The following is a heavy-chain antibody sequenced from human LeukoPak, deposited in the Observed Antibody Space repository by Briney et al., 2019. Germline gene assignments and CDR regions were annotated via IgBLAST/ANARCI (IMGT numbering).Heavy chain of an antibody. J-gene: IGHJ5*02. CDR1: SGSFNSYF. CDR2: INHSGST. D-gene: IGHD3-10*01. V-gene: IGHV4-34*01. Sequence: SETLSLTCAVYSGSFNSYFWSWIRQPPGKGLEWIGEINHSGSTNYNPSLKSRVTISVDTSKNQFSLKLSSVTAADTAVYYCARVNYGSGSYYNYRNNWFDPWSQGTLVTVSS. CDR3: ARVNYGSGSYYNYRNNWFDP.